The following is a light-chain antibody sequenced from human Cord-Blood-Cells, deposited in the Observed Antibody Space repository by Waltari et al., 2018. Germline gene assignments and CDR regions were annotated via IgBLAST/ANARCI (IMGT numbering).Light chain of an antibody. CDR2: DVS. Sequence: QSALTQPRSVSGSPGQSVTISCTATSSAVGGYNQVSWYQQHPGKAPKLMIYDVSKRPSGVPDRFSGSKSGNTASLTISGLQAEDEADYYCCSYAGSYTYWVFGGGTKLTVL. J-gene: IGLJ3*02. V-gene: IGLV2-11*01. CDR3: CSYAGSYTYWV. CDR1: SSAVGGYNQ.